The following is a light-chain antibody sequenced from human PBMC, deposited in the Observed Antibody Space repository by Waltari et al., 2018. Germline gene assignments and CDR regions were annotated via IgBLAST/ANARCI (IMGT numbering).Light chain of an antibody. Sequence: QSALTQPASVSGSPGQSITISCTATSSDVGTYNLFSWYQQHPGRPPKRMIYAVRERPSGVSNRVSGAKSANTASLTVAGLQAEDEADYYCCSYAGRTTWVFGGGTKLTVL. V-gene: IGLV2-23*02. CDR1: SSDVGTYNL. CDR3: CSYAGRTTWV. J-gene: IGLJ3*02. CDR2: AVR.